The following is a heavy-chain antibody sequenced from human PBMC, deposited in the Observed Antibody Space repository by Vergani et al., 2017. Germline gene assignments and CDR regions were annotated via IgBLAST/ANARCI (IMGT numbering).Heavy chain of an antibody. D-gene: IGHD3-10*01. CDR3: ARVDTMVRGQYYFDY. CDR1: GGPISSSSYY. Sequence: QLQLQESGPGLVKPSETLSLTCTVSGGPISSSSYYWGWIRQPPGKGLEWIGSIYYSGSTYYNPSLKSRVTISVDTSKNQFSLKLSSVTAADTAVYYCARVDTMVRGQYYFDYWGQGTLVTVSS. J-gene: IGHJ4*02. CDR2: IYYSGST. V-gene: IGHV4-39*07.